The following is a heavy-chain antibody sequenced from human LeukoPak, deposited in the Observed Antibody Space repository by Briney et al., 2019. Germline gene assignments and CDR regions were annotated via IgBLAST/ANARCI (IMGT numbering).Heavy chain of an antibody. CDR1: GGSVSSGNSY. CDR2: IYYSGST. D-gene: IGHD6-6*01. CDR3: ATSQPMYSSSYYFDY. J-gene: IGHJ4*02. Sequence: ASETLSLTCTVSGGSVSSGNSYWSWVRQPPGKGLEWIGYIYYSGSTNYNPSLKSRVTISVDASENQFSLKLSSVTAADTAVYYCATSQPMYSSSYYFDYWGQGTLVTVSS. V-gene: IGHV4-61*01.